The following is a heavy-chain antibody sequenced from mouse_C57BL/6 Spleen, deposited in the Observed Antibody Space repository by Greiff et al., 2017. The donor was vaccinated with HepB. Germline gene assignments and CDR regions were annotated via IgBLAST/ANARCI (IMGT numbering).Heavy chain of an antibody. J-gene: IGHJ3*01. CDR1: GYSITSGYY. CDR2: ISYDGSN. CDR3: ARGGDYDFWFAY. V-gene: IGHV3-6*01. D-gene: IGHD2-4*01. Sequence: EVHLVESGPGLVKPSQSLSLTCSVTGYSITSGYYWNWIRQFPGNKLEWMGYISYDGSNNYNPSLKNRISITRDTSKNQFFLKLNSVTTEDTATYYCARGGDYDFWFAYWGQGTLVTVSA.